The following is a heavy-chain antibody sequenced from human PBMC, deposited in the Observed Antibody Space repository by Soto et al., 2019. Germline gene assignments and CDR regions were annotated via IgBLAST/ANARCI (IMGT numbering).Heavy chain of an antibody. V-gene: IGHV4-30-2*01. Sequence: SETLSLTCAVSGDSIISGHNSWSWIRQPPGKGLEWIGYIYHTGNTFYKPVLKSRVAFSIDTSKNQFSLALTSATAADTAVYFCVRSPLVRGVPYFDHWGQGILVTVSS. CDR1: GDSIISGHNS. CDR3: VRSPLVRGVPYFDH. CDR2: IYHTGNT. J-gene: IGHJ4*02. D-gene: IGHD3-10*01.